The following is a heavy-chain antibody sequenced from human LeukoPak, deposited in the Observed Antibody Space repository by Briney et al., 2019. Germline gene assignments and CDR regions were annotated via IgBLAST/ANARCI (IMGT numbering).Heavy chain of an antibody. D-gene: IGHD5-12*01. V-gene: IGHV1-18*01. Sequence: GASVKVSCKASGYTFTSYGISWVRQAPGQGLEWMGWISAYNGNTNYAQKLQGRVTMTTDTSTSTAYMELMSLRSDDTAVYYCAREAGGYDLDWFDPWGQGTLVTVSS. CDR1: GYTFTSYG. J-gene: IGHJ5*02. CDR2: ISAYNGNT. CDR3: AREAGGYDLDWFDP.